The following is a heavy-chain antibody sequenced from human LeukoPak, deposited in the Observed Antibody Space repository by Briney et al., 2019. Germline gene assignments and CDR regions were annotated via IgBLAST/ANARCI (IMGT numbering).Heavy chain of an antibody. V-gene: IGHV3-15*01. CDR3: TYYGSGAIRF. Sequence: GGSLRLSCAASGFTFSNAYMSWVRQAPGKGLEWVGRVKSKTDGGTTDYAAPVKGRFTISRDDSENSLYLQINSLKTDDTAVYYCTYYGSGAIRFRGQGTLVTVSS. CDR2: VKSKTDGGTT. D-gene: IGHD3-10*01. J-gene: IGHJ4*02. CDR1: GFTFSNAY.